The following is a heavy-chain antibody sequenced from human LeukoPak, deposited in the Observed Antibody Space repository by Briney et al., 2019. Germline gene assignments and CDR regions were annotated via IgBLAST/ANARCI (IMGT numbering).Heavy chain of an antibody. CDR3: AKGQELDDGVFDS. CDR2: ISYDGSNK. CDR1: GFTFSNYG. V-gene: IGHV3-30*18. Sequence: GGSLRLSCAASGFTFSNYGMHWVRQAPGKGLEWVAVISYDGSNKYYTDSVKGRFTISRDNSKNTLYLQMNRLRVEDTAIYYCAKGQELDDGVFDSWGQGTLVTVSS. D-gene: IGHD1-1*01. J-gene: IGHJ4*02.